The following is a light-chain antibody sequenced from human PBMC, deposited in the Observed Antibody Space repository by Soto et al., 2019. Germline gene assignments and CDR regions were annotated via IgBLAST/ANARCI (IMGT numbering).Light chain of an antibody. CDR3: QSYDSSLSGYVV. CDR1: SSNIGAGYD. V-gene: IGLV1-40*01. J-gene: IGLJ2*01. CDR2: GNS. Sequence: QAEVTQLPSVSGAPGQRVTISCTGSSSNIGAGYDVHWYQQLPGTDPKLLIYGNSNRTSGVPDRFSGSKSGTSASLAITGLKAEDEADYYCQSYDSSLSGYVVFGGGTKLTVL.